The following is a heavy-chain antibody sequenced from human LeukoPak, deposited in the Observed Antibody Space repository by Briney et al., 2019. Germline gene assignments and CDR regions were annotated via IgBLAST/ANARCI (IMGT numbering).Heavy chain of an antibody. J-gene: IGHJ5*02. CDR1: GGSISSGGYY. V-gene: IGHV4-31*03. D-gene: IGHD3-10*01. CDR2: IYYSGST. CDR3: ARGARGWFDP. Sequence: SETLSLTCTVSGGSISSGGYYWSWVRQHPRKGLEWIGYIYYSGSTYYNPSLKSRVTISVDTSKNQFSLKLSSVTAAGTAVYYCARGARGWFDPWGQGTLVTVSS.